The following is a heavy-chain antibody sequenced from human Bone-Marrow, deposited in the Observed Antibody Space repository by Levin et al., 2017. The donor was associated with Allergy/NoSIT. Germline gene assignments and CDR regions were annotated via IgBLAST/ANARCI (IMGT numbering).Heavy chain of an antibody. CDR3: AKECGDWTSTRCYMACDM. J-gene: IGHJ3*02. D-gene: IGHD2-2*02. V-gene: IGHV3-23*01. CDR1: GFTFDTYA. Sequence: PGGSLRLSCAASGFTFDTYAMGWVRQAPGKGLEWVSRISGSGGSTDYADSVQGRFTISKDHSKKTAYMDMARLRVDDTALYYCAKECGDWTSTRCYMACDMWGQGTMVTVSS. CDR2: ISGSGGST.